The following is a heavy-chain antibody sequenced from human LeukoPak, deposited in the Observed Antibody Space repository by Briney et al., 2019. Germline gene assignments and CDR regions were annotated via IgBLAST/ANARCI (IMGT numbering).Heavy chain of an antibody. CDR1: GGSFSGYY. V-gene: IGHV4-34*01. Sequence: SETLSLTCAVYGGSFSGYYWSWIRQPPGKGLEWIGEINHSGSTNYNPSLKSRVTISVDTSKNQFSLKLSSVTAADTAVYYCARGRRWLQYKDFDYWGQGTLVTVSS. D-gene: IGHD5-24*01. CDR2: INHSGST. J-gene: IGHJ4*02. CDR3: ARGRRWLQYKDFDY.